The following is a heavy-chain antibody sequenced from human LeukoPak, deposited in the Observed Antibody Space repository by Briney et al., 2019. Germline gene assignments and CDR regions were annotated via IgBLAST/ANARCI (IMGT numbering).Heavy chain of an antibody. V-gene: IGHV4-34*01. CDR3: ARVVRYYYDSSGYASKYYFDY. D-gene: IGHD3-22*01. J-gene: IGHJ4*02. Sequence: PSETLSLTCAVYGGSFSGYYWSWIRQPPGKGLEWIGEINHSGSTNYNPSLKGRVTISVDTSKNQLSLKLSPVTAADTAVYYCARVVRYYYDSSGYASKYYFDYWGQGTLVTVSS. CDR1: GGSFSGYY. CDR2: INHSGST.